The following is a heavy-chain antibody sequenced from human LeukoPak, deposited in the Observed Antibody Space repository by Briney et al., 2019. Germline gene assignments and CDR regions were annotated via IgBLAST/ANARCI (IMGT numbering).Heavy chain of an antibody. CDR1: GYTLTELS. V-gene: IGHV1-24*01. CDR3: ATRGTIFGVVILYYFDY. CDR2: FDPEDGET. J-gene: IGHJ4*02. Sequence: ASVKVSCKVSGYTLTELSMHWVRQAPGKGLEWMGGFDPEDGETIYAQKFQGRVTMTEDTSTDTAYMELSSLRSEDTAVYYCATRGTIFGVVILYYFDYWGQGTLVAVSS. D-gene: IGHD3-3*01.